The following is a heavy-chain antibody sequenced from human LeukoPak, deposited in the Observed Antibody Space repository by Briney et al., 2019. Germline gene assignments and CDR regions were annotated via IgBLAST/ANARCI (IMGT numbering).Heavy chain of an antibody. CDR2: IYHSGST. CDR3: ARYLRYSGDPLFDP. J-gene: IGHJ5*02. D-gene: IGHD2-21*01. Sequence: ASETLSLTCTVSGYSISSGYYWGWIRQPPGKGLEWIGSIYHSGSTYYNPSLKSRVTISVDTSKNQFSLKLSSVTAADTAVYYCARYLRYSGDPLFDPWGQGTLVTVSS. CDR1: GYSISSGYY. V-gene: IGHV4-38-2*02.